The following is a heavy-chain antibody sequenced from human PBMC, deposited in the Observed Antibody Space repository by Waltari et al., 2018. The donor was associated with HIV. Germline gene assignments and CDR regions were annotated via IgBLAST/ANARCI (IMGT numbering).Heavy chain of an antibody. Sequence: EVHLVESGGGLVKPGGSLRVSCTVSGFTFINAWLSWARQAPGKGLELLGRIKSKNDGGTIDYAAPVKDRFTILRDDSKHTLYLEMSSLKIEDTGIYYCVTDAVAVPLDTAYWGQGTLVTVSS. D-gene: IGHD2-21*01. CDR2: IKSKNDGGTI. J-gene: IGHJ4*02. V-gene: IGHV3-15*01. CDR3: VTDAVAVPLDTAY. CDR1: GFTFINAW.